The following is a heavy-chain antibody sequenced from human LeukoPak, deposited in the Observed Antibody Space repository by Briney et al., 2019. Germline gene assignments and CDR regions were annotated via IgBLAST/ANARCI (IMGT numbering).Heavy chain of an antibody. Sequence: GGSLRLSCTVSGFTVSINSMSWVRQAPGKGLEWVSFIYSGGNTHYSDSVKGRFTISRDNSKNTLYLQMNSLRAEDTAVYYCAKGGSGWYESWFDPWGQGTLVTVSS. V-gene: IGHV3-53*01. J-gene: IGHJ5*02. D-gene: IGHD6-19*01. CDR2: IYSGGNT. CDR3: AKGGSGWYESWFDP. CDR1: GFTVSINS.